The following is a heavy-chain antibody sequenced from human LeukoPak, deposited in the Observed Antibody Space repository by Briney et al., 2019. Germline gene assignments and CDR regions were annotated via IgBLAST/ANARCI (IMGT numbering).Heavy chain of an antibody. Sequence: SVKVSCKASGGTFSSYAISWVRQAPGQGLEWMGRIIPILGIANYAQKFQGRVTITADKSTSTAYMEPSSLRSEDTAVYYCARDNYDSSGIQVDYWGQGTLVTVSS. CDR2: IIPILGIA. CDR3: ARDNYDSSGIQVDY. CDR1: GGTFSSYA. D-gene: IGHD3-22*01. J-gene: IGHJ4*02. V-gene: IGHV1-69*04.